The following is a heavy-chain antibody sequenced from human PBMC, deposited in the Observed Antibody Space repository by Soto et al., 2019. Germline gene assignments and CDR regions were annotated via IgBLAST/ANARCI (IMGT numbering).Heavy chain of an antibody. CDR3: ARDRVLPDVTVTSRGDY. CDR2: ISGYNDYI. D-gene: IGHD4-17*01. Sequence: QVQLVQSGAEVKRPGASVRVSCKASGYTFTNYGITWVRQAPGQGLEWMGWISGYNDYIRYAERLQDRLTMTTDTPTSTAYMELKSLRSDDTAIYFCARDRVLPDVTVTSRGDYWGQGTLLTVSS. CDR1: GYTFTNYG. J-gene: IGHJ4*02. V-gene: IGHV1-18*04.